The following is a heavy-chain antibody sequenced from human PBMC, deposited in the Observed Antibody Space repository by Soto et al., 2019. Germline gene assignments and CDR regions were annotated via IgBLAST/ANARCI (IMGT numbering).Heavy chain of an antibody. CDR2: INPSGGST. CDR1: GYTFTSYY. Sequence: ASVKVSCKASGYTFTSYYMHWVRQAPGQGLEWMGIINPSGGSTSYAQKFQGRVTMTRDTSTSTVYMELSSLRSEDTAVYYCARLGGDSSGYYMPGSWDFDYWGQGTLVTVSS. CDR3: ARLGGDSSGYYMPGSWDFDY. V-gene: IGHV1-46*03. D-gene: IGHD3-22*01. J-gene: IGHJ4*02.